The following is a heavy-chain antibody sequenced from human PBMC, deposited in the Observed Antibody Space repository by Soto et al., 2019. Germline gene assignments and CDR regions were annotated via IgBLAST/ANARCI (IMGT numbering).Heavy chain of an antibody. J-gene: IGHJ4*02. Sequence: PSETLSLTCTVSGGYVSSGSYYWSWIRQPPGEGLEWIGYIYYSGSTNYNPSLKSRVTISVDTSKNQFSLKLSSVTAADTAVYHCARGTSRMVYAFDYWGQGTLVTVSS. CDR1: GGYVSSGSYY. D-gene: IGHD2-8*01. V-gene: IGHV4-61*01. CDR3: ARGTSRMVYAFDY. CDR2: IYYSGST.